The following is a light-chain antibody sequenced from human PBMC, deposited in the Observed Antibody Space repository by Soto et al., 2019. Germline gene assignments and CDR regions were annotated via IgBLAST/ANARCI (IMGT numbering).Light chain of an antibody. CDR2: WAS. V-gene: IGKV4-1*01. CDR3: QQYYDFPQN. J-gene: IGKJ1*01. Sequence: DIVMTQSPDSLAVSLGARATINCKSSQSVLYSSNNKNYLAWYQQKPGQPPKLLIYWASTRESGVPDRFSGSGSGSDFTLTISSLQDEDVAVYYGQQYYDFPQNFGQGTKVEIK. CDR1: QSVLYSSNNKNY.